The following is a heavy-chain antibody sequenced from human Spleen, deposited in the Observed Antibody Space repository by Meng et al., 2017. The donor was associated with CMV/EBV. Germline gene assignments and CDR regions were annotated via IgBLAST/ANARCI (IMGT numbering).Heavy chain of an antibody. D-gene: IGHD4-23*01. J-gene: IGHJ3*02. CDR1: GGSVSSGSYY. CDR3: ARGRYGGNRRAFDI. V-gene: IGHV4-61*01. CDR2: IYYSGST. Sequence: GSLRLSCTVSGGSVSSGSYYWSWIRQPPGKGLEWIGYIYYSGSTNYNPSLKSRVTTSVDTSKNQFSLKLSSVTAADTAVYYCARGRYGGNRRAFDIWGQGTMVTVSS.